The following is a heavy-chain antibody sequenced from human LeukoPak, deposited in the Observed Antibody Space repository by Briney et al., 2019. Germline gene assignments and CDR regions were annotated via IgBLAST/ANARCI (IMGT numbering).Heavy chain of an antibody. CDR3: APTLWFGVDAFDI. CDR2: ISSSSSYI. D-gene: IGHD3-10*01. J-gene: IGHJ3*02. V-gene: IGHV3-21*01. Sequence: GGSLRLSCAASGFTFSSYSMNWVRQAPGKGLEWVSSISSSSSYIYYADSVKGRFTISRDNAKNSLYLQMNSLRAEDTAVYYCAPTLWFGVDAFDIWGQGTMVTVSS. CDR1: GFTFSSYS.